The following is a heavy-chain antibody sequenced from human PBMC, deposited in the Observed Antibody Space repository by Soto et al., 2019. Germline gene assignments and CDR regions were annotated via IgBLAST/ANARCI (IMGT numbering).Heavy chain of an antibody. CDR1: GGSFSGYY. CDR2: INHSGST. J-gene: IGHJ4*02. V-gene: IGHV4-34*01. Sequence: QVQLQQWGAGLLKPSETLSLTCAVYGGSFSGYYWSWIRQPPGKGLEWIGEINHSGSTNYNPSLKSRVTISVDTSKNQFSLKLSSVTAADTAVYYCARGRSRLERNYYYDSSGYYLLDYWGQGTLVTVSS. CDR3: ARGRSRLERNYYYDSSGYYLLDY. D-gene: IGHD3-22*01.